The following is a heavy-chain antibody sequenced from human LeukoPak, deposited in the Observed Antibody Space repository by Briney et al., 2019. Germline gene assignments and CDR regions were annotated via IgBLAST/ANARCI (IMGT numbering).Heavy chain of an antibody. CDR3: ARSVPGATWFDP. CDR2: IRVKDYGATA. V-gene: IGHV3-49*03. D-gene: IGHD1-1*01. Sequence: LPGGSLRLSSTTSGFTFGDYAMSWFRQAPGKGLEWVTFIRVKDYGATAEYAASLKGRFTISRDDSKSIAYLQMNSLKIEDTAVYYCARSVPGATWFDPWGQGTQVTVSA. CDR1: GFTFGDYA. J-gene: IGHJ5*02.